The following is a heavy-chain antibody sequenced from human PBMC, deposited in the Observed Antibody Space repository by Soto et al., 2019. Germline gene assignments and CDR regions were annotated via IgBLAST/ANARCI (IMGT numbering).Heavy chain of an antibody. CDR2: ISYDGGNK. D-gene: IGHD6-19*01. J-gene: IGHJ4*02. Sequence: QVQLVESGGGVVQPGRSLRLSCAASGFTFSNYAIHWVRQAPGKGLEWVAVISYDGGNKYFADSVKGRFSISRDNSKNTLSLQMNSLRAEDTALYYCARDLTGWYYFDYWGQGILVTVSS. V-gene: IGHV3-30-3*01. CDR1: GFTFSNYA. CDR3: ARDLTGWYYFDY.